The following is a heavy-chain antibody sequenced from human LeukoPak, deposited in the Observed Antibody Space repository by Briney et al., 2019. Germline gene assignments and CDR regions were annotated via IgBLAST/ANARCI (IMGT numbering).Heavy chain of an antibody. V-gene: IGHV3-53*01. J-gene: IGHJ5*02. Sequence: GGSLRLSCAASGFTVSSNYMSGVRQAPGKGLEWVSVIYSGCSTYYADSVKGRFTLSRDNSKKTLYLQMNSLRAKDTAVYYCARGTNGPWGQGTLVTVSS. D-gene: IGHD2-8*01. CDR3: ARGTNGP. CDR2: IYSGCST. CDR1: GFTVSSNY.